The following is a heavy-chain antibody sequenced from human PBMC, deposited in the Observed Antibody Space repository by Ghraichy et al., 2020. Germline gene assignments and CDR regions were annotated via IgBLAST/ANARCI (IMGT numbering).Heavy chain of an antibody. CDR3: ARSDYGDYVGGGWFDP. J-gene: IGHJ5*02. D-gene: IGHD4-17*01. CDR2: ISASGSPI. Sequence: GGSLRLSCIGSGFTLSLYEMNWVRQVPGKGLEWISYISASGSPISYADSVRGRFITSRDNAKNSIYLQMDSLRVEDTGVYYCARSDYGDYVGGGWFDPWGQGTLVTVSS. CDR1: GFTLSLYE. V-gene: IGHV3-48*03.